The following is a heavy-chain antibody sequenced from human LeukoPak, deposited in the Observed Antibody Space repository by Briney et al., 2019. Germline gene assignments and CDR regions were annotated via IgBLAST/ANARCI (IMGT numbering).Heavy chain of an antibody. CDR3: ARLFARWQQLKNWFDP. CDR2: ISHVGTT. V-gene: IGHV4-34*01. Sequence: SSETLSLTCTVHGGSFSGYFWSWIRQAPGKGLEWIGEISHVGTTNFNPSLQSRVTLSVDTSKRQFSLNLSSVTAADTAVYYCARLFARWQQLKNWFDPWGQGTLVTVSS. CDR1: GGSFSGYF. D-gene: IGHD6-13*01. J-gene: IGHJ5*02.